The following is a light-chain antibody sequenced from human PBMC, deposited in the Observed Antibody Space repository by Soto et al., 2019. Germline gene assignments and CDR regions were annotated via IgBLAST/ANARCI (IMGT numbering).Light chain of an antibody. CDR1: QSISSW. CDR3: QQVNSYPRT. Sequence: DIQMTQSPSTLSASVGDRVTITCRASQSISSWLAWYQQKPGKAPKLLIYKASSLESGVPSRFSGSGSGTEFTLTISSLQPDDFATYYCQQVNSYPRTFGQGTRLEIK. J-gene: IGKJ5*01. CDR2: KAS. V-gene: IGKV1-5*03.